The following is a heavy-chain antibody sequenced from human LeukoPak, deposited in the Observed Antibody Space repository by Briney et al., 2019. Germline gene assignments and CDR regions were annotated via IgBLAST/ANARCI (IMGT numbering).Heavy chain of an antibody. Sequence: GGSLRLSCAASGFTFSNYCMNWVRQAPGKGLEWVSYISSSGSAMYYADSVKGRFTISRDNSKNTLYLQMNSLRAEDTAVYYCASLIRQGHYAMDVWGQGTMVTVSS. CDR3: ASLIRQGHYAMDV. CDR2: ISSSGSAM. J-gene: IGHJ6*02. CDR1: GFTFSNYC. V-gene: IGHV3-48*01.